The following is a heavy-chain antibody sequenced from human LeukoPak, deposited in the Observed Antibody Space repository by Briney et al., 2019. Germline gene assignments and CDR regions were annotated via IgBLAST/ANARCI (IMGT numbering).Heavy chain of an antibody. D-gene: IGHD3-22*01. CDR2: ISAYNGNT. Sequence: ASVKVSCKASGYTFTSYGISWVRQAPGQGLEWMGWISAYNGNTNYAQKLQGRVTMTTDTSTSPAYMELRSLRSDDTAVYYCARGKITMIVDGSFDYWGQGTLVTVSS. J-gene: IGHJ4*02. CDR1: GYTFTSYG. CDR3: ARGKITMIVDGSFDY. V-gene: IGHV1-18*01.